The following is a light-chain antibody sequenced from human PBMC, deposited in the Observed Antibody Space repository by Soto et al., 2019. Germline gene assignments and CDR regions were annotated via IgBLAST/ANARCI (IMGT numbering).Light chain of an antibody. CDR2: GAS. Sequence: EIVLTQSPGTLSLSPGERATLSCRASQTVSSSYFAWYQQKPGQAPRLLIYGASTRATGIPDRFSGSGSGTDFTLTISRLEPEDFAVYYCQQYGSSMGPFGQGTKVEIK. J-gene: IGKJ1*01. CDR3: QQYGSSMGP. CDR1: QTVSSSY. V-gene: IGKV3-20*01.